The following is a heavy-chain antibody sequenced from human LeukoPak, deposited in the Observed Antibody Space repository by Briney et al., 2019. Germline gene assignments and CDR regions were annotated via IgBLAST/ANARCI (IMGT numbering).Heavy chain of an antibody. Sequence: GGSLRLSCAASGFTFSSYAMSWVRQAPGKGLDWVSAISGSGGSTYDADSVKGRFTISRDNSKNTLYLQMNSLRAEDTAVYYCANHYDFNYGMDVWGQGTTVTVSS. CDR2: ISGSGGST. D-gene: IGHD3-3*01. CDR1: GFTFSSYA. V-gene: IGHV3-23*01. J-gene: IGHJ6*02. CDR3: ANHYDFNYGMDV.